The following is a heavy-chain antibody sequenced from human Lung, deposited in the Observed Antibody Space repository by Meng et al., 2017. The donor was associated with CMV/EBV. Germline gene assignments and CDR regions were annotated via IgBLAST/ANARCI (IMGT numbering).Heavy chain of an antibody. CDR3: ARHNTYYYDAFLGTFDI. D-gene: IGHD3-22*01. J-gene: IGHJ3*02. CDR2: IYSGGST. Sequence: SCAASGFTVSSNYMSWVRQAPGKGLEWVSVIYSGGSTYYADSVKGRFTISRDNSKNTLYLQMNSLRAEDTAVYYCARHNTYYYDAFLGTFDIGGQGKXVTVSS. V-gene: IGHV3-53*01. CDR1: GFTVSSNY.